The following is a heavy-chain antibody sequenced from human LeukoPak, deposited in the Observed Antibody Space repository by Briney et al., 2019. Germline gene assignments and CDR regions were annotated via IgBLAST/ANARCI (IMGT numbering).Heavy chain of an antibody. V-gene: IGHV3-23*01. CDR1: GFTFSSYT. J-gene: IGHJ4*02. D-gene: IGHD4-17*01. CDR2: ISGRGEST. Sequence: GGSLRLSCAASGFTFSSYTMSWVRQAPGEGLEWLSAISGRGESTFYAPSVKGRFAISRDNSDNTLYLQMGSLRVDDTAVYFCAKERQTGDYFTSDYWGQGTLVTVSS. CDR3: AKERQTGDYFTSDY.